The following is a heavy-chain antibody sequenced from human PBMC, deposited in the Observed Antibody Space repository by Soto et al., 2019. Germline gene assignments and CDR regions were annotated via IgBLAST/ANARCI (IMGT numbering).Heavy chain of an antibody. CDR2: ISGSGGST. Sequence: WGSLRLSCAASGFTFSSYAMSWVRQAPGKGLEWVSAISGSGGSTYYADSVKGRFTISRDNSKNTLYLQMNSLRAEDTAVYYCAKTYYDILTGYSPLIYYFDYWGQGTLVTVSS. J-gene: IGHJ4*02. V-gene: IGHV3-23*01. D-gene: IGHD3-9*01. CDR3: AKTYYDILTGYSPLIYYFDY. CDR1: GFTFSSYA.